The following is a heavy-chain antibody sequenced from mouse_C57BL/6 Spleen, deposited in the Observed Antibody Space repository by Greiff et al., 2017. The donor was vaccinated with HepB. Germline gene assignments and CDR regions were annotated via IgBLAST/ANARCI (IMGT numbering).Heavy chain of an antibody. V-gene: IGHV5-4*01. CDR1: GFTFSSYA. CDR3: ARDRGGYYGSQSFDY. Sequence: EVMLVESGGGLVKPGGSLKLSCAASGFTFSSYAMSWVRQTPEKRLEWVATISDGGSYTYYPDNVKGRFTISRDNAKNNLYLQMSHLKAEDTAMYYCARDRGGYYGSQSFDYWGQGTTLTVSS. D-gene: IGHD1-1*01. J-gene: IGHJ2*01. CDR2: ISDGGSYT.